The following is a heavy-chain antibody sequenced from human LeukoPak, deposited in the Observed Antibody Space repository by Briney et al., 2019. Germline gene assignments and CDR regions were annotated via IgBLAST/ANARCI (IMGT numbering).Heavy chain of an antibody. V-gene: IGHV4-39*07. J-gene: IGHJ5*02. CDR3: ARGPLYYDFWSGPRGWFDP. CDR1: GGSISSSSYY. CDR2: IYYSGST. Sequence: PSETLSLTCTVSGGSISSSSYYWGWIRQPPGKGLEWIGSIYYSGSTYYNPSLKSRVTISVDTSKNQFSLKLSSVTAADTAVYYCARGPLYYDFWSGPRGWFDPWGQGTLVTVSS. D-gene: IGHD3-3*01.